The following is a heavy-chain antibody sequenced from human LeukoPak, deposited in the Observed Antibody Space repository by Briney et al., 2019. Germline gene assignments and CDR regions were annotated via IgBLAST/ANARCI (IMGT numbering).Heavy chain of an antibody. J-gene: IGHJ4*02. CDR2: INPNSGGT. D-gene: IGHD3-16*02. Sequence: VASVKVSCKASGGTFSSYAISWVRQAPGQGLEWMGWINPNSGGTNYAQKFQGRVTMTRDTSISTAYMELSRLRSDDTAVYYCARGGEIMITFGGVIADFDYWGQGTLVTVSS. V-gene: IGHV1-2*02. CDR1: GGTFSSYA. CDR3: ARGGEIMITFGGVIADFDY.